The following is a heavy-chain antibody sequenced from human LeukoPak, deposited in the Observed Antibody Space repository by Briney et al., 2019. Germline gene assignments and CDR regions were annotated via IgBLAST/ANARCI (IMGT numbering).Heavy chain of an antibody. CDR2: IYYSGST. D-gene: IGHD3-22*01. CDR3: ARLLDYDSSGYPDTFDI. Sequence: PSETLSLTCTVSGGSISDNYWTWIRQPPGKGLEWIGYIYYSGSTNYNPSLKSRVTISVVTSRNHFSLKLSSLTAADTAVYYCARLLDYDSSGYPDTFDIWGQGTMVTVSS. CDR1: GGSISDNY. J-gene: IGHJ3*02. V-gene: IGHV4-59*01.